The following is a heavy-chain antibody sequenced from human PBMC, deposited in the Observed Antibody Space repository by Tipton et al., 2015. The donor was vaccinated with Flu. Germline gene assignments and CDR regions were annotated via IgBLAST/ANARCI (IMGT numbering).Heavy chain of an antibody. V-gene: IGHV3-7*01. J-gene: IGHJ3*02. D-gene: IGHD2/OR15-2a*01. CDR3: AGDLLGRDAFDI. CDR2: IKQDGSEK. Sequence: SLRLSCAASGFTFSSYWMSWVRQAPGKGLEWVANIKQDGSEKYYVDSVKGRFTISRDNAKNSLYLQMNSLRAEDTAVYYCAGDLLGRDAFDIWGQGTMVTVSS. CDR1: GFTFSSYW.